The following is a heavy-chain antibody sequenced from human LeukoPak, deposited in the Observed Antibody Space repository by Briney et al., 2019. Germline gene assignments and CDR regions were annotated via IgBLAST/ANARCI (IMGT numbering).Heavy chain of an antibody. D-gene: IGHD3-22*01. Sequence: PGGSLRLSCAASGFTFDDYAMHWVRQAPGKGLGWVSGISWNSGSIGYADSVKGRFTISRDNAKNSPYLQMNSLRAEDTALYYCAKDRYYDSSGPRIDYWGQGTLVTVSS. J-gene: IGHJ4*02. V-gene: IGHV3-9*01. CDR2: ISWNSGSI. CDR1: GFTFDDYA. CDR3: AKDRYYDSSGPRIDY.